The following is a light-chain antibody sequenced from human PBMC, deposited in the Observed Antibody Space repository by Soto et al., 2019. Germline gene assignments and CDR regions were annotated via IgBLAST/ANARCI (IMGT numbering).Light chain of an antibody. J-gene: IGKJ1*01. CDR1: QSVSNY. CDR3: QQSYSSPRT. Sequence: IQMTQSPSSLSASVGDRVTITCRTSQSVSNYLNWYQQKSGEAPKLLIYAASTLQTGVPSRFSGSGSGTDFTLTISSLQPEDFATYYCQQSYSSPRTFGQGTKVEIK. CDR2: AAS. V-gene: IGKV1-39*01.